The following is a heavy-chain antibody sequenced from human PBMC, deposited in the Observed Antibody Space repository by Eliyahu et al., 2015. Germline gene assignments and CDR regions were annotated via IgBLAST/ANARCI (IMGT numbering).Heavy chain of an antibody. CDR3: ARSPGRNWPYPMTFDY. CDR2: INYGGST. D-gene: IGHD1-1*01. J-gene: IGHJ4*02. CDR1: GGSISSGGFY. V-gene: IGHV4-31*11. Sequence: QVQLQESGPGLVRPSQTLSLTCAVSGGSISSGGFYWTWIRQYPGKGLEWIAYINYGGSTHYNPSLKSRVDISIDTSIGQFTLKLSSVTAADTAVYYCARSPGRNWPYPMTFDYWGRGALVTVSS.